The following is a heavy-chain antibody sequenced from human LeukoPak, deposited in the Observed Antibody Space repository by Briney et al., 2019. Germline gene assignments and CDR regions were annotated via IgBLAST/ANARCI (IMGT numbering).Heavy chain of an antibody. J-gene: IGHJ6*03. D-gene: IGHD6-13*01. V-gene: IGHV3-23*01. CDR1: GFTFSSYA. CDR2: ISGSGGST. Sequence: GGSLRLSCAASGFTFSSYAMSWVRQAPGKGLEWVSAISGSGGSTYYADSVKGRFTISRDNSKNTLYLQMNSLRAEDTAVYYCAKDSAAAAGRGYYYYYMDVWGKGTTVTVSS. CDR3: AKDSAAAAGRGYYYYYMDV.